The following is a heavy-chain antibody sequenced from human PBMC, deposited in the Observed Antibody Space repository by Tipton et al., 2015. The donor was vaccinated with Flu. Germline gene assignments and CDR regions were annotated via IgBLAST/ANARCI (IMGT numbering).Heavy chain of an antibody. D-gene: IGHD5-12*01. V-gene: IGHV4-39*07. Sequence: GLVKPSETLSLTCTVSGGSISSSSYFWGWIRQPPGKGLEWIGSIYSSGSTSYNPSLKSRVTMSVDTSKNQFSLKLSSVTAADTAVYYCARDLRGYRGYTGGDAFDVWGQGTMVTVSS. J-gene: IGHJ3*01. CDR2: IYSSGST. CDR1: GGSISSSSYF. CDR3: ARDLRGYRGYTGGDAFDV.